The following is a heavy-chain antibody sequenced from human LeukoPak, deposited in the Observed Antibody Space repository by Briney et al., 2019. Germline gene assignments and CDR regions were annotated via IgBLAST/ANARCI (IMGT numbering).Heavy chain of an antibody. D-gene: IGHD6-13*01. CDR3: ATDWGYSSSWNRLKMN. Sequence: GASVKVSCKASGYTFTSYGISWVRQAPGQGLEWMGWISAYNGNTNYAQKLQGRVTMTTDTSTSTAYMELRSLRSEDTAVYYCATDWGYSSSWNRLKMNWGQGTLVTVSS. CDR1: GYTFTSYG. J-gene: IGHJ4*02. V-gene: IGHV1-18*01. CDR2: ISAYNGNT.